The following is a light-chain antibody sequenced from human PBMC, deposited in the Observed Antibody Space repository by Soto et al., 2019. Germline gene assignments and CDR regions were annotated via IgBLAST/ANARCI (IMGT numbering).Light chain of an antibody. Sequence: EIVLTQSPGTLSLSPGERATLSCRASQSVSNNYLAWYQQKPGQAPRLLISGASSRATGIPDRFSGGGSGKDFTLTISRVEPEDFAVYSCQQYGSSPGTFGQGTKLEIK. CDR1: QSVSNNY. CDR2: GAS. CDR3: QQYGSSPGT. V-gene: IGKV3-20*01. J-gene: IGKJ2*01.